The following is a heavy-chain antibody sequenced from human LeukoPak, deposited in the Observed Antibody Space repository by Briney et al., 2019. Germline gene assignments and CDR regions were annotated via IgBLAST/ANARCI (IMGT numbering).Heavy chain of an antibody. V-gene: IGHV3-33*01. J-gene: IGHJ6*04. CDR3: ARAGYSSGGGYYYYGMDV. Sequence: GGSLRLSCAASGFTFSSYGMHWVRQAPGKGLEWVAVIWYDGSNKYYADSVKGRFTISRDNSKNTLYLQMNSLRAEDTAVYYCARAGYSSGGGYYYYGMDVWGKGTTVTVSS. D-gene: IGHD6-19*01. CDR2: IWYDGSNK. CDR1: GFTFSSYG.